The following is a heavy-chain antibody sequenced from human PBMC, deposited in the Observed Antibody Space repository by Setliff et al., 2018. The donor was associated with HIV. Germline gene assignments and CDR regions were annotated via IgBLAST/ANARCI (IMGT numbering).Heavy chain of an antibody. D-gene: IGHD2-15*01. V-gene: IGHV4-61*01. CDR3: ARGWQDAFDI. J-gene: IGHJ3*02. CDR2: IYYSGST. Sequence: SETLSLTCTVSGGSISSANYYWSWIRQPPGKGLEWIGYIYYSGSTNYNPSLKSRVTISVDTSKNQFSLKLSSVTAADTAVYYCARGWQDAFDIWGQGTMVTVSS. CDR1: GGSISSANYY.